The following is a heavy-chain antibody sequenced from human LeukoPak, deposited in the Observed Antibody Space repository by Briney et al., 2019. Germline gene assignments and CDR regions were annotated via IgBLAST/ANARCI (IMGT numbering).Heavy chain of an antibody. J-gene: IGHJ4*02. Sequence: GGSLRLSCAASGFTFSTYWMHWVRQAPGKGLVWVSLINSGGDDTRYADSVKGRFTISRDNAKNTLYLQMNSLRAEDTAVYYCARRIGYSSGHSAVCYFDYWGQGTLVTVSS. CDR1: GFTFSTYW. CDR3: ARRIGYSSGHSAVCYFDY. D-gene: IGHD6-19*01. CDR2: INSGGDDT. V-gene: IGHV3-74*01.